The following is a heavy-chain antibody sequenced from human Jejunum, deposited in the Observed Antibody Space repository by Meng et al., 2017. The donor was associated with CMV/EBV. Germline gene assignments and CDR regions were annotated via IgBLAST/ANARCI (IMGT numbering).Heavy chain of an antibody. Sequence: VPLPDPGPGRGKPSGTLSLTCNVSGGSVNNYYWSWILQSAGKGLEWIGRFYSSDTYNYHPSLDSRVTMSLDTSKNQFSLNLRSVTAADTATYYCARGPGASTREGFDYWGLGTLVTVSS. D-gene: IGHD1-26*01. J-gene: IGHJ4*02. CDR2: FYSSDTY. CDR3: ARGPGASTREGFDY. CDR1: GGSVNNYY. V-gene: IGHV4-4*07.